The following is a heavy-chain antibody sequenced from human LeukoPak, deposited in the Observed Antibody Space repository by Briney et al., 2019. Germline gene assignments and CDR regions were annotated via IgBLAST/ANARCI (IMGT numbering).Heavy chain of an antibody. J-gene: IGHJ5*02. D-gene: IGHD6-19*01. V-gene: IGHV4-59*02. CDR1: GFTVSSNY. Sequence: GSLRLSCAASGFTVSSNYMSWIRQPPGKGLEWIGYIYYSGSTNYNPSLKSRVTISVDTSKNQFSLKLSSVTAADTAVYYCAREQSSGCPLNWFDPWGQGTLVTVSS. CDR2: IYYSGST. CDR3: AREQSSGCPLNWFDP.